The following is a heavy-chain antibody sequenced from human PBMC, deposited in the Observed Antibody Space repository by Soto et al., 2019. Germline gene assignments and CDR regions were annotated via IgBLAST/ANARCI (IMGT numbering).Heavy chain of an antibody. D-gene: IGHD6-19*01. CDR1: GFTFSSYG. V-gene: IGHV3-30*18. CDR2: ISYDESNK. Sequence: LRLSCAASGFTFSSYGMPWVRHAPGKGLEWVAVISYDESNKYYADSVKGRFTISKDNPKNTLYLQMNSRRAEDTAVYYCAKVIAVAGTGYAFDIWGQGTMVTVSS. J-gene: IGHJ3*02. CDR3: AKVIAVAGTGYAFDI.